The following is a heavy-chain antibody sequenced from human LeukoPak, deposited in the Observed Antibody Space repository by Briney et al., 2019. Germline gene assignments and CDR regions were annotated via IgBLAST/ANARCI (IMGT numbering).Heavy chain of an antibody. J-gene: IGHJ5*02. Sequence: GGSLRLACAASGFTFSSYGMHWVRQAPGKGLGWVAVICYDGSNQYYADSVKGRFTISRDNSKNTIYLQMNSLRDEDTAVYYCAREAGMDAPFDPWGQGTLVTVSS. D-gene: IGHD1-14*01. V-gene: IGHV3-33*01. CDR3: AREAGMDAPFDP. CDR1: GFTFSSYG. CDR2: ICYDGSNQ.